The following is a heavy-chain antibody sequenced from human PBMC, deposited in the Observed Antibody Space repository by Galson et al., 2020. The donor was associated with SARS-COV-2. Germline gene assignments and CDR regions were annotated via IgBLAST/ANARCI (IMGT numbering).Heavy chain of an antibody. CDR2: IIPILGLA. D-gene: IGHD2-21*01. V-gene: IGHV1-69*10. CDR1: GGTFSGYA. J-gene: IGHJ6*02. Sequence: SVKVSCKASGGTFSGYAISWVRQAPGQGLEWMGGIIPILGLANYAQKFQGRVTITADESTGTAYMELNSLISEATAVYYCSIGGVVQGHHLGQPYYYYGMDVWGQGTTVTVSS. CDR3: SIGGVVQGHHLGQPYYYYGMDV.